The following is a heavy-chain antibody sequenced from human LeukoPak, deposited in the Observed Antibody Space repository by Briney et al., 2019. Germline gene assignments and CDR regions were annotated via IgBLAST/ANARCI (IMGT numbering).Heavy chain of an antibody. D-gene: IGHD6-19*01. J-gene: IGHJ4*02. CDR3: ARDGTSSGWSFDY. V-gene: IGHV3-23*01. CDR2: ISGSGGRT. CDR1: GFIFSSYA. Sequence: GGSLRLSCAASGFIFSSYAMSWVRQAPGKGLEWVSGISGSGGRTYYADSVKGRFTISRDNSKNTLFLQMNTLRAEDTAVYYCARDGTSSGWSFDYWGRGTLVTVSS.